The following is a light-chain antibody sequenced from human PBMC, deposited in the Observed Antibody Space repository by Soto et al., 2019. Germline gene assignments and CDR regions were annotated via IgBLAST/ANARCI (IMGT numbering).Light chain of an antibody. CDR3: QQRSNWPGT. CDR1: QSVNSS. CDR2: DAS. V-gene: IGKV3-11*01. J-gene: IGKJ4*01. Sequence: EIVLTQSPATLSLSPGDRATLSCRASQSVNSSLAWYQQKPGQAPRLLIYDASNRATGMPARFSGSGSGTDFTLTISSLETEDFALYYFQQRSNWPGTFGGGTEVEIK.